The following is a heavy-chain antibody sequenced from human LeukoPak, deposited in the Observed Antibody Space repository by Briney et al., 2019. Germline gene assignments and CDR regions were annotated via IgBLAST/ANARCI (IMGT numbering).Heavy chain of an antibody. J-gene: IGHJ6*02. D-gene: IGHD3-10*01. CDR3: AREGMVRGVMVQYYYYGMDV. V-gene: IGHV3-30-3*01. Sequence: GGSLRLSCAASGFTVSSKYMSWVRQAPGKGLEWVAVISYDGSNKYYADSVKGRFTISRDNSKNTLYLQMNSLRAEDTAVYYCAREGMVRGVMVQYYYYGMDVWGQGTTVTVSS. CDR1: GFTVSSKY. CDR2: ISYDGSNK.